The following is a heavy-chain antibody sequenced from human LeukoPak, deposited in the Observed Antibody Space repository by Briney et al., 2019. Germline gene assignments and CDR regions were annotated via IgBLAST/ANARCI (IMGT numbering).Heavy chain of an antibody. CDR1: GFTFGSFG. J-gene: IGHJ4*02. Sequence: PGGSLRLSCTGSGFTFGSFGMSWVRQTPGKGLEWVSALSGRGVTKYYADSVKGRFTIPRDNSKNTLYLQMNSLRAEDTAVYYCGDLSQDIVVASPFDYWGQGTLVTVSS. CDR2: LSGRGVTK. CDR3: GDLSQDIVVASPFDY. V-gene: IGHV3-23*01. D-gene: IGHD2-2*01.